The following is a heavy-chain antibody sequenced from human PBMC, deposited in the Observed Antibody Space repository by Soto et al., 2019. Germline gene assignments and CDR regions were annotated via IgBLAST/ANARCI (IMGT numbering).Heavy chain of an antibody. J-gene: IGHJ6*02. V-gene: IGHV1-18*01. Sequence: ASVKVSCKASGYTFAIYGIIWVRQAPGQGLEWMGWISAYNGNTNYAQKLQGRVTMTTDTSTSTAYMELRSLRSDDTAVYYCAREVGYCISTSCYGYYYYYYGMDVWGQGTTVTVSS. CDR3: AREVGYCISTSCYGYYYYYYGMDV. CDR1: GYTFAIYG. CDR2: ISAYNGNT. D-gene: IGHD2-2*01.